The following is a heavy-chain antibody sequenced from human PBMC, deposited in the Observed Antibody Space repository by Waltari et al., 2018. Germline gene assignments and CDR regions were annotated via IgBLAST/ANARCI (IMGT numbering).Heavy chain of an antibody. Sequence: QVQLQESGPGLVKPSETLSLTCAVSGYSISSGYYWGWIRPPPGKGLEWIGSIYHSGSTYYNPSLKSRVTISVDTSKNQFSLKLSSVTAADTAVYYCARTTIAAAGQPLGYNWFDPWGQGTLVTVSS. D-gene: IGHD6-13*01. V-gene: IGHV4-38-2*01. CDR2: IYHSGST. J-gene: IGHJ5*02. CDR1: GYSISSGYY. CDR3: ARTTIAAAGQPLGYNWFDP.